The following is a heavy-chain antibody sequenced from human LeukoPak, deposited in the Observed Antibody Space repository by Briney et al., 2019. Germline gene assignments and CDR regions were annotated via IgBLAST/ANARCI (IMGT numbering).Heavy chain of an antibody. CDR1: GGSFSCYY. D-gene: IGHD6-19*01. Sequence: PSETLSLTCAVYGGSFSCYYWSWIRQPPGKGLEWIGEINHSGSTNYNPSLKSRVTISVDTSKNQFSLKLSSVTAADTAVYYCARQQWLPNWYFDLWGPGTLVTVSS. V-gene: IGHV4-34*01. CDR3: ARQQWLPNWYFDL. CDR2: INHSGST. J-gene: IGHJ2*01.